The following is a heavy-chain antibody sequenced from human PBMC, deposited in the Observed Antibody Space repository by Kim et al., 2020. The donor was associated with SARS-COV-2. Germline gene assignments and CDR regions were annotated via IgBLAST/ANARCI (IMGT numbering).Heavy chain of an antibody. V-gene: IGHV4-34*01. CDR2: INHSGST. CDR1: GGSFSGYY. D-gene: IGHD3-10*01. J-gene: IGHJ4*01. Sequence: SETLSLTCAVYGGSFSGYYWSWIRQPPGKGLEWIGEINHSGSTNYNPSLKSRVTISVDTSKNQFSLKLSSVTAADTAVYYCARSKPSYYYGSGSYSYWG. CDR3: ARSKPSYYYGSGSYSY.